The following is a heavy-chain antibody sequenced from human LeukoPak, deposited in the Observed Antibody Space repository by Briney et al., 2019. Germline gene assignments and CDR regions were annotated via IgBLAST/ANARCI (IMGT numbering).Heavy chain of an antibody. CDR1: GGSISSYY. J-gene: IGHJ4*02. V-gene: IGHV4-4*07. CDR3: ARDSGYCSSTSCYTIVDY. CDR2: IYTSGST. D-gene: IGHD2-2*02. Sequence: SETLSLTCTVSGGSISSYYWSWIRQPAGKGLEWIRRIYTSGSTNYNPSLKSRVTMSVDTSKNQFSLKLSSVTAADTAVYYCARDSGYCSSTSCYTIVDYWGQGTLVTVSS.